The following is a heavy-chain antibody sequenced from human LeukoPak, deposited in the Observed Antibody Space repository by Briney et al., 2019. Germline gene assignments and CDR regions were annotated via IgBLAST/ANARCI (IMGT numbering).Heavy chain of an antibody. CDR3: ARQGVATAIDY. D-gene: IGHD2-21*02. V-gene: IGHV4-4*07. CDR2: IYASGNT. CDR1: GGSISSYY. Sequence: SETLSLTCTVSGGSISSYYWSWIRQPAGKGLEWIGRIYASGNTNYNPSLKSRVTMSVDTSKNLFALKLSSMTAADTAVYYCARQGVATAIDYWGQGTLVTVPS. J-gene: IGHJ4*02.